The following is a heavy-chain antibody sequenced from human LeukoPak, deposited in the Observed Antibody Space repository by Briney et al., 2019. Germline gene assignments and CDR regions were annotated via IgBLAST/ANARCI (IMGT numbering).Heavy chain of an antibody. V-gene: IGHV6-1*01. D-gene: IGHD6-13*01. CDR1: GDSVSSNSAA. CDR2: TYYRSRWYN. Sequence: SQTLSLTCAISGDSVSSNSAAWSWIRQSPSRGLEWLGRTYYRSRWYNDYAVSVKSRIAIDPDTSKNQFSLQLNSVTPEDTAVYYCARDRWSYYLDYWGQGALVTVSS. CDR3: ARDRWSYYLDY. J-gene: IGHJ4*02.